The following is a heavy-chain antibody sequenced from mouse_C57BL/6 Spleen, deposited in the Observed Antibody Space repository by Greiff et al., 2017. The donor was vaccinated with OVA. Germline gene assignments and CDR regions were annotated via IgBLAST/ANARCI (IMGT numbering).Heavy chain of an antibody. CDR2: IDPETGGT. V-gene: IGHV1-15*01. Sequence: VQRVESGAELVRPGASVTLSCKASGYTFTDYEMHWVKQTPVHGLEWIGAIDPETGGTAYNQKFKGKAILTADKSSSTAYMELRSLTSEDSAVYYCTSSYWGQGTTLTVSS. J-gene: IGHJ2*01. CDR3: TSSY. CDR1: GYTFTDYE.